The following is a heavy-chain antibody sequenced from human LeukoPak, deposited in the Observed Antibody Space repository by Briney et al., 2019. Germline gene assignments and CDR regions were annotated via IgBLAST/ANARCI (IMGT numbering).Heavy chain of an antibody. J-gene: IGHJ3*02. CDR1: GGSISNYY. CDR3: ARFITMVRATNAFDI. V-gene: IGHV4-59*01. CDR2: IYYSGST. D-gene: IGHD3-10*01. Sequence: PSETLSLTCTVSGGSISNYYWSWIRQPPGKGLEWIGYIYYSGSTNYNPSLKSRVTISVDTSKNQFSLKLSSVTAADTAVYYCARFITMVRATNAFDIWGQGTMVTVSS.